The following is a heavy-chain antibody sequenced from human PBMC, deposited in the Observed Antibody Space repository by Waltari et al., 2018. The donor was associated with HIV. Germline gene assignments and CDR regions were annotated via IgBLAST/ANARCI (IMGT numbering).Heavy chain of an antibody. Sequence: EVQLVESGGGLVQPGGSLKLSCAASGFTFSGPALHWVRTASGKGLEWVGRIRSKANSYATAYAASVKGRFTISRDDSKNTAYLQMNSLKTEDTAVYYCTRLSGSYSNFDYWGQGTLVTVSS. CDR2: IRSKANSYAT. V-gene: IGHV3-73*02. D-gene: IGHD1-26*01. CDR1: GFTFSGPA. J-gene: IGHJ4*02. CDR3: TRLSGSYSNFDY.